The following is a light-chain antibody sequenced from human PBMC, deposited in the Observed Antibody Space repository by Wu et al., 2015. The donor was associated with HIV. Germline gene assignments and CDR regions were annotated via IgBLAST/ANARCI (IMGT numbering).Light chain of an antibody. CDR1: QDVSNNY. J-gene: IGKJ4*01. Sequence: EIVLMQSPGTLSLSPGERATLSRRASQDVSNNYLAWYQQKSGQAPRLLIYGASTRATGIPDRFSGSGSGPDFTLTISRLEPEDLAVYYCQQYGSTPVTFAGGTKVEIK. CDR3: QQYGSTPVT. V-gene: IGKV3-20*01. CDR2: GAS.